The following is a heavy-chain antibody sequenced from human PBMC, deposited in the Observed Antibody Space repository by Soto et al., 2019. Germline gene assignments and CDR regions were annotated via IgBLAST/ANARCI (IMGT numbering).Heavy chain of an antibody. Sequence: QGQLVQSGAEVKKPGASVKVSCKTSGXXLXXXXXXXXRXAPXQGLEWVGRINVKNGLTKESQKFQGRVTLTRDTSTSTLFLXLSGLXPXDTAVXXXXXXXAXXXXXXXYYFDYWGQGTPVTVSA. CDR1: GXXLXXXX. J-gene: IGHJ4*02. D-gene: IGHD3-10*01. CDR3: XXXXAXXXXXXXYYFDY. V-gene: IGHV1-46*01. CDR2: INVKNGLT.